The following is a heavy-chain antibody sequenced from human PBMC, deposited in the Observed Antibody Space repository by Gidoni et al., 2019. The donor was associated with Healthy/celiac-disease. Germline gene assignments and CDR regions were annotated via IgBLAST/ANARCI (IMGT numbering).Heavy chain of an antibody. V-gene: IGHV4-39*01. Sequence: QLQLQESGPGLVKPSETLSLTCTVSGGSISSSSYYWCWIRQPPGKGLEWIGSIYYSGSTYYNPSLKSRVTISVDTSKNQFSLKLSSVTAADTAVYYCASTMVRGVISPYNWFDPWGQGTLVTVSS. CDR2: IYYSGST. CDR1: GGSISSSSYY. CDR3: ASTMVRGVISPYNWFDP. J-gene: IGHJ5*02. D-gene: IGHD3-10*01.